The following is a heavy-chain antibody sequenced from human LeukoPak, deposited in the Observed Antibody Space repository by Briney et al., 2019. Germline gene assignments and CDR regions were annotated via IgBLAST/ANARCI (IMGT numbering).Heavy chain of an antibody. CDR3: ERSPHRLIGHWFDP. CDR2: IFSSGNT. V-gene: IGHV4-4*07. CDR1: GGSINSYY. D-gene: IGHD3-16*01. Sequence: SETLSLTCTVSGGSINSYYWSWIRQPAGKGLEWIGRIFSSGNTIYNPSLQSRVTMSVDTSKNQFSLRLNSVTAADTAVYYCERSPHRLIGHWFDPWGQGTLVTVSS. J-gene: IGHJ5*02.